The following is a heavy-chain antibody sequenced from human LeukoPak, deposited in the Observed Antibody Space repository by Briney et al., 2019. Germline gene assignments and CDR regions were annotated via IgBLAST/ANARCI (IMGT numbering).Heavy chain of an antibody. CDR2: ISSGGSAI. D-gene: IGHD3-16*01. J-gene: IGHJ3*02. CDR3: ARDYVNAFDI. CDR1: GFAFSSYS. V-gene: IGHV3-48*02. Sequence: GGSLRLSCAASGFAFSSYSMNWVRQAPGKGLEWVAYISSGGSAIYYADSVKGRFTISRDNAKNSLYLQMNSLRDEDTVVYYCARDYVNAFDIWGQGTMVTVSS.